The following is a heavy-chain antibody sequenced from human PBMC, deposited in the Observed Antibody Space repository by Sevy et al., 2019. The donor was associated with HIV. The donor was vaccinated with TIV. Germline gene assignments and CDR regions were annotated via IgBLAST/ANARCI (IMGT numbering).Heavy chain of an antibody. D-gene: IGHD5-18*01. CDR2: IKSKTDGGKT. Sequence: GGSLRLSCAASGFTFSNAWMSWVRQAPGKGLEWVGRIKSKTDGGKTDYAAPVKGRFTISRDDSKNTLYLQMNSLKTEDTAVYYCTTDLEWIQLWSKYNWFDPWGQGTLVTVSS. CDR1: GFTFSNAW. J-gene: IGHJ5*02. V-gene: IGHV3-15*01. CDR3: TTDLEWIQLWSKYNWFDP.